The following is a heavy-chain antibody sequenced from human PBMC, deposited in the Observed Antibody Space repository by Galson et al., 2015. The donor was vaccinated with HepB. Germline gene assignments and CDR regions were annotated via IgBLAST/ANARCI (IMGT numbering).Heavy chain of an antibody. V-gene: IGHV4-59*01. CDR3: ARHFKDWGLLYYWYFDL. Sequence: SETLSLTCTVSGGSISSYYWSWIRQPPGKGLEWIGYIYYSGSTNYNPSLKSRVTISVDTSKNQFSLKLSSVTAADTAVYYCARHFKDWGLLYYWYFDLWGRGTLVTVSS. J-gene: IGHJ2*01. CDR1: GGSISSYY. CDR2: IYYSGST. D-gene: IGHD3/OR15-3a*01.